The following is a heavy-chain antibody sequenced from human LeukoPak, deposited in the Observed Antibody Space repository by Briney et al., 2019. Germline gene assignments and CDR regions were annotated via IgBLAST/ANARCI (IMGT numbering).Heavy chain of an antibody. D-gene: IGHD3-10*01. CDR1: GYTFTSYD. J-gene: IGHJ4*02. CDR2: MNPNSGNT. CDR3: ARDLRFYYGSGSYYELEY. V-gene: IGHV1-8*03. Sequence: ASVKVSCKASGYTFTSYDINWVRQATGQGLEWMGWMNPNSGNTGYAQKFQGRVTITRNTSISTAYMELTRLTSDDTAVYYCARDLRFYYGSGSYYELEYWGQGTLVTVSS.